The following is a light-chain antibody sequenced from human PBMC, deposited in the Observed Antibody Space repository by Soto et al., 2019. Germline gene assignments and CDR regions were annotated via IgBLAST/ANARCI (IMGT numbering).Light chain of an antibody. CDR2: AAS. J-gene: IGKJ3*01. V-gene: IGKV1-39*01. CDR1: QNIDIY. Sequence: DIQMTQSPSALSASVGDRVTITCRASQNIDIYLHWYRQKPGKAPELLIFAASSVPSEVPSRFSGSGSGTYFTLAISSLQPEDVATYYCQQSYGSPPFTFGPGTKVDIK. CDR3: QQSYGSPPFT.